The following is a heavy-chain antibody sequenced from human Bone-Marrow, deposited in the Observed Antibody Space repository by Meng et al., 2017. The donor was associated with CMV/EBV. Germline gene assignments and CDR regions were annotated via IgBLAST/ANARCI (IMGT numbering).Heavy chain of an antibody. CDR1: GFTFSSYS. J-gene: IGHJ5*02. CDR3: ARDIYCSSTSCSWNWFAP. V-gene: IGHV3-21*01. CDR2: ISSSSSYI. Sequence: GGSLRLSCAASGFTFSSYSMNWVRQAPGKGLEWVSSISSSSSYIYYADSVKGRFTISRDNAKNSLYLQMNSLRAEDTAVYYCARDIYCSSTSCSWNWFAPWGQGHLVNVSS. D-gene: IGHD2-2*01.